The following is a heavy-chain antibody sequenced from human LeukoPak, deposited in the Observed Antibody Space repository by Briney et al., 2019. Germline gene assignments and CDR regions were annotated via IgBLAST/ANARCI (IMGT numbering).Heavy chain of an antibody. J-gene: IGHJ4*02. CDR1: GFTFSTYS. D-gene: IGHD2/OR15-2a*01. CDR2: IGGSHTSI. Sequence: GGSLRLSCAASGFTFSTYSMNWVRQAPGKGLEWVSYIGGSHTSIDYADSVKGRFTISRDNAKNSLYLQMNSLRDEDTAVYYCARDYLFSLYYWSQGTMVTVSS. V-gene: IGHV3-48*02. CDR3: ARDYLFSLYY.